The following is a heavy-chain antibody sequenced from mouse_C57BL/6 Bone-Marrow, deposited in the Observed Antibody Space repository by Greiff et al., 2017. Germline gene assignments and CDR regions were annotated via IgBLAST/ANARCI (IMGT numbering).Heavy chain of an antibody. CDR3: APHYYGSSYFDY. CDR2: ISSGGSYT. D-gene: IGHD1-1*01. V-gene: IGHV5-6*02. Sequence: EVMLVESGGDLVKPGGSLKLSCAASGFTFSSYGMSWVRQTPDKRLEWVATISSGGSYTYYPDSVKGRFTISRDNAKNTLYLQMSSLKSEDTAMYYRAPHYYGSSYFDYWGQGTTLTVSS. CDR1: GFTFSSYG. J-gene: IGHJ2*01.